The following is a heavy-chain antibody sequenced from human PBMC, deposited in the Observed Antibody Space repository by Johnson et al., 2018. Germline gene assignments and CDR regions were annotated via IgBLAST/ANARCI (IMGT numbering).Heavy chain of an antibody. Sequence: VQLVESGGGLVKPGGSLRLSCAASGFTFTNAWMSWVRQAPGKGLEWVGRVKGRSDGGRTDYATPVKGRFTVSRDDSKNTLYLEMNSLKTDDTAVYYCTTGDSSGYDVWAWGQGTLVTVSS. J-gene: IGHJ5*02. D-gene: IGHD3-22*01. CDR1: GFTFTNAW. CDR3: TTGDSSGYDVWA. V-gene: IGHV3-15*01. CDR2: VKGRSDGGRT.